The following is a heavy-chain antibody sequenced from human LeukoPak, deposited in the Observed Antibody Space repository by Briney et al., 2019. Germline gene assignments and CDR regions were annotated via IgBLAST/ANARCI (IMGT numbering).Heavy chain of an antibody. V-gene: IGHV4-39*01. J-gene: IGHJ3*02. CDR1: GGSISSSSYY. CDR2: IYYSGST. CDR3: ASLPVGYAFDI. Sequence: SETLSLTCTVSGGSISSSSYYWGWIRPPPGKGLEWIGSIYYSGSTYYNPSLKSRVTISVDTSKNQFSLKLSSVTAADTAVYYCASLPVGYAFDIWDQGTMVTVSS. D-gene: IGHD2-15*01.